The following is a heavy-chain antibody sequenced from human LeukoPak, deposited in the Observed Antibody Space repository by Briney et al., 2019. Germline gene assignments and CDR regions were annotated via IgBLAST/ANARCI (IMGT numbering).Heavy chain of an antibody. D-gene: IGHD2-15*01. CDR1: GFTFSSYV. V-gene: IGHV3-33*01. J-gene: IGHJ4*02. CDR2: IWYDGSNK. Sequence: GGSLRLSCAASGFTFSSYVMHWVRQAPGKGLEWVALIWYDGSNKYYADSVKGRFTISRDNSKNTVYLQMNSLRAEDTAVYSCARELSPVVKYSFDSWGQGTQVTASS. CDR3: ARELSPVVKYSFDS.